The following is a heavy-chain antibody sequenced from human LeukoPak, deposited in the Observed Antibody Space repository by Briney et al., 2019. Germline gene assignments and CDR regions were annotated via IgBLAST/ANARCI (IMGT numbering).Heavy chain of an antibody. D-gene: IGHD1-7*01. J-gene: IGHJ4*02. Sequence: SETLSLTCTVSGAFISNYYWSWIRQPPGKGLEWIGFINYSGSTSYNPSLRSRVTISGDTSKNQLSLKLSSVTPADTAVYYCVRGIGGLELRFDYWGQGTLVTVSS. V-gene: IGHV4-59*12. CDR3: VRGIGGLELRFDY. CDR1: GAFISNYY. CDR2: INYSGST.